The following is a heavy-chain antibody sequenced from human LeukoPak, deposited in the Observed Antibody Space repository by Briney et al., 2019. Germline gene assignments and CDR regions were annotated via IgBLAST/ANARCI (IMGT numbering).Heavy chain of an antibody. CDR2: ISSSGSTI. D-gene: IGHD6-19*01. CDR3: VRIAVAGHFDY. CDR1: GFTFSDYY. Sequence: GGSLRLSCAVSGFTFSDYYMSWIRQAPGKGLEWVSYISSSGSTIYYADSVKGRFTISRDNAKNSLYLQMNSLRAEDTAVYYCVRIAVAGHFDYWGQGTLVTVSS. J-gene: IGHJ4*02. V-gene: IGHV3-11*01.